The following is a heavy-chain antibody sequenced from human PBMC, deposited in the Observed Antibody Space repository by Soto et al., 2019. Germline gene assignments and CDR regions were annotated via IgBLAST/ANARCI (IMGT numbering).Heavy chain of an antibody. Sequence: SGPTLVNPTQTLTLTCTFSGFSLSTTGVGVGWIRQPPGKALEWLALIYWDDDKRYGPSLKSRLTITKDTSKNQVVLTMTNMDPVDTATYYCAHRPRITGTTGHGPHAFAIWGQGTMVTVSS. CDR1: GFSLSTTGVG. CDR2: IYWDDDK. J-gene: IGHJ3*02. D-gene: IGHD1-20*01. CDR3: AHRPRITGTTGHGPHAFAI. V-gene: IGHV2-5*05.